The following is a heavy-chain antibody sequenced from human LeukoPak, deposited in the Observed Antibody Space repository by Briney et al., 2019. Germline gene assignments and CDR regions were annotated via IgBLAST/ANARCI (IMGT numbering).Heavy chain of an antibody. D-gene: IGHD3-22*01. CDR3: AKDRAFYYDSSGYSS. V-gene: IGHV3-23*01. CDR2: ISGSGGST. Sequence: GGSLRLSCAASGFTFSSYAMSWVRQAPGKGLEWVSAISGSGGSTYYGDSVKGRFTISRDNSKNTLYLQMNSLRAEDTAVYYCAKDRAFYYDSSGYSSWGQGTLVTVSS. CDR1: GFTFSSYA. J-gene: IGHJ4*02.